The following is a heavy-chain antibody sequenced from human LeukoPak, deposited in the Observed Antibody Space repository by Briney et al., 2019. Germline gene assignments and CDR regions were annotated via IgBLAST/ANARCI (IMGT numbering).Heavy chain of an antibody. CDR2: IYYSGST. Sequence: SETLSLTCTVSGGSISSYYWSWIRQPPGKGLEWIGYIYYSGSTNYNPSLESRVTISVDTSKNQFSLKMTSVTAADTAVYFCVRRSTWEDAFDVWGRGAMVTVST. J-gene: IGHJ3*01. D-gene: IGHD1-26*01. CDR3: VRRSTWEDAFDV. V-gene: IGHV4-59*12. CDR1: GGSISSYY.